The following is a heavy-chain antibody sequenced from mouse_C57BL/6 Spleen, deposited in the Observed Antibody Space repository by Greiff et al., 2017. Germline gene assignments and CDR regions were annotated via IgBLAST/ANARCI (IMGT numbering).Heavy chain of an antibody. J-gene: IGHJ1*03. CDR2: IDPSDSYT. CDR3: ARGDYYYGSSYGGYFDV. V-gene: IGHV1-69*01. Sequence: QVQLQQPGAELVMPGASVKLSCKASGYTFTSYWMHWVKQRPGQGLEWIGEIDPSDSYTNYNQKFKGKSTLTVDKSSSTAYMQLSSLTSEDSAVYYCARGDYYYGSSYGGYFDVWGTGTTVTVSS. D-gene: IGHD1-1*01. CDR1: GYTFTSYW.